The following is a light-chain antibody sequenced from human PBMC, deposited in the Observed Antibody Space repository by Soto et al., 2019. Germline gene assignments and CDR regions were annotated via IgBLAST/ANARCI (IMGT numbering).Light chain of an antibody. CDR3: LAWDDSLNGNL. V-gene: IGLV1-44*01. J-gene: IGLJ1*01. CDR2: TND. CDR1: SSNIESNT. Sequence: QSALTQPPSASGTPGQRVTISCSGSSSNIESNTVYWYQQLPGMAPRLLIHTNDRRPSGVPDRFSGSKSGTSASLAISGLQPEDEADYYCLAWDDSLNGNLFGTGTKVTVL.